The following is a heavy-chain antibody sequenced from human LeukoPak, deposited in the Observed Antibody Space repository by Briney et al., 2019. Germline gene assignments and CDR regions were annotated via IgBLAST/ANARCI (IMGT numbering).Heavy chain of an antibody. Sequence: ASVKVSCKASGYTFTSYGISWVRQAPGQGLEWMGWISAYNGNTNYAQKLQGRVTMTTDTSTSTAYMELRSLRSDDTAVYYCARGVITMVRGVIYYFDYWGQGTLVTVSS. CDR1: GYTFTSYG. V-gene: IGHV1-18*01. CDR2: ISAYNGNT. D-gene: IGHD3-10*01. J-gene: IGHJ4*02. CDR3: ARGVITMVRGVIYYFDY.